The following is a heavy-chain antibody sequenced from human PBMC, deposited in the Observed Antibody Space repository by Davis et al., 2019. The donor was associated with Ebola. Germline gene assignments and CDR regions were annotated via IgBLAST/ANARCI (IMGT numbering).Heavy chain of an antibody. J-gene: IGHJ4*02. D-gene: IGHD3-3*01. CDR2: ISSSNGNT. V-gene: IGHV1-18*01. CDR1: GYTFPDYG. CDR3: ARGPRAISALDY. Sequence: AASVTVSCKASGYTFPDYGFSWVRQAPGQGLEWMGWISSSNGNTIYAQRLQGRVTMTTDTSTSTAYMELRSLRSDDTAVYFCARGPRAISALDYWGQGTLVTVSS.